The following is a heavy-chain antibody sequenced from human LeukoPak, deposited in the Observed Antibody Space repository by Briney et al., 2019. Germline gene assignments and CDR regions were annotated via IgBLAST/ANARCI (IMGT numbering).Heavy chain of an antibody. J-gene: IGHJ4*02. Sequence: GASVKVSCKASGGTFSSYAIIWVRQAPGQGLEWMGGIIPIFGTANYAQKFQGRVTITTDESTSTAYMELNSLRSEDTAVYYCARYSSGYYSHFDYWGQGTLVTVSS. CDR3: ARYSSGYYSHFDY. CDR2: IIPIFGTA. CDR1: GGTFSSYA. D-gene: IGHD3-22*01. V-gene: IGHV1-69*05.